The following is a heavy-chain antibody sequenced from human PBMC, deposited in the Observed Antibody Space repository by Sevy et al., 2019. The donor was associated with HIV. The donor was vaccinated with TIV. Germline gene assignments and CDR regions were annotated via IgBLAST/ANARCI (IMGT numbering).Heavy chain of an antibody. V-gene: IGHV1-24*01. J-gene: IGHJ1*01. CDR3: ATDLTYYDGSGPPLRAQH. CDR2: FDPVDGET. Sequence: PSVKVSCKVSGYTLTELSMHWVRQAPGKGLEWMGGFDPVDGETIYAQKFQGRVTMTGDTSTDTADMELISLRSEETAVYYCATDLTYYDGSGPPLRAQHWGQGTLVTVSS. D-gene: IGHD3-22*01. CDR1: GYTLTELS.